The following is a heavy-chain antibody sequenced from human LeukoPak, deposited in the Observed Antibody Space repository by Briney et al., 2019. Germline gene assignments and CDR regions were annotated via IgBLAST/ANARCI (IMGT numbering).Heavy chain of an antibody. V-gene: IGHV1-2*02. J-gene: IGHJ4*02. D-gene: IGHD2-2*01. CDR1: GYMFTDYY. CDR2: INPYSGAT. CDR3: VRDGACSSTSCQNFDY. Sequence: EASVKVSCKASGYMFTDYYIHWVRQAPGQGLEWMGWINPYSGATNYAQKFQGRVTMTSDTSITTAYMELTRLRSDDTAVYYCVRDGACSSTSCQNFDYWGQGTLVTVPS.